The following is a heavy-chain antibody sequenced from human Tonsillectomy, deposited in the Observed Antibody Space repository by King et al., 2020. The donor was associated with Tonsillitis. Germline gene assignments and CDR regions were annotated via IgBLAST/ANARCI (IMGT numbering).Heavy chain of an antibody. CDR2: IGSGSDPI. V-gene: IGHV3-48*01. J-gene: IGHJ4*02. Sequence: VQLVESGGTLVQPGGSLRLSCTASGFTFRNYPMNWVRQAPGKGLEWLSYIGSGSDPIHYADSVKGRFTIFRDNAKNSLYLQMNSLRADDTAVYYCARDRAYFSGSGSYCKPFDYWGQGTQVTVSS. CDR3: ARDRAYFSGSGSYCKPFDY. CDR1: GFTFRNYP. D-gene: IGHD3-10*01.